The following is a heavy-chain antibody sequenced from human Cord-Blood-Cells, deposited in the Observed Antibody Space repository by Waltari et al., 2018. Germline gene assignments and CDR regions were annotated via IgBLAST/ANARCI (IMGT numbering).Heavy chain of an antibody. CDR2: IYSGGST. V-gene: IGHV3-53*02. CDR3: ARVIADAFDI. Sequence: EVQLVETGGGLIQPGGSLRLSCAASGFTVSSNYLSWVRQAPGKGLEGVSVIYSGGSTYYADSVKGRFTISRDNSKNTLYLQMNSLRAEDTAVYYCARVIADAFDIWGQGTMVTVSS. D-gene: IGHD2-21*01. J-gene: IGHJ3*02. CDR1: GFTVSSNY.